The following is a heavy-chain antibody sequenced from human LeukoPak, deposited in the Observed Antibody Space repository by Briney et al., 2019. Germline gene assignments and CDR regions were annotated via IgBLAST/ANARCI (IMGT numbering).Heavy chain of an antibody. CDR3: ATSAERCSSTSCYYGYYMDV. V-gene: IGHV1-2*02. J-gene: IGHJ6*03. D-gene: IGHD2-2*01. CDR1: GYTFIGYY. CDR2: INPNSGGT. Sequence: ASVKVSCKASGYTFIGYYMHWVRQAPGQGLEWMGWINPNSGGTNYAQKFQGRVTMTRDTSISTAYMELSRLRSDDTAVYYCATSAERCSSTSCYYGYYMDVWGKGTTVTVSS.